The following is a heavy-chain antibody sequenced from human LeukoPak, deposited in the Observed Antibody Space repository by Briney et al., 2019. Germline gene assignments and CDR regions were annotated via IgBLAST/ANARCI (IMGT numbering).Heavy chain of an antibody. CDR3: ARVGTGWAFDY. CDR1: GFTFNNYG. V-gene: IGHV3-33*01. J-gene: IGHJ4*02. Sequence: PGGSLRLSCAASGFTFNNYGMHWVRQAPGKGLEWVAVIWYDGSNKYYADSVKGRFTISRDNSKNTLYLQMNSLRAEDTAVYYCARVGTGWAFDYWGQGILVTVSS. D-gene: IGHD6-19*01. CDR2: IWYDGSNK.